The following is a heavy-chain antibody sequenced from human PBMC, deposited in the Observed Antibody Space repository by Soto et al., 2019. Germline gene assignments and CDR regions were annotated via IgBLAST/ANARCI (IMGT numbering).Heavy chain of an antibody. Sequence: SETLSLTCTVSGGSISSYYWSWIRQPPGKGLEWIGDIYYSGSTNYNPSLKSRVTISVDTSKNQFSLKLSSVTAADTAVYYCARGPWGNYGSGSYYNYYYYGMDVWGQGTTVTVSS. J-gene: IGHJ6*02. CDR1: GGSISSYY. D-gene: IGHD3-10*01. CDR3: ARGPWGNYGSGSYYNYYYYGMDV. CDR2: IYYSGST. V-gene: IGHV4-59*12.